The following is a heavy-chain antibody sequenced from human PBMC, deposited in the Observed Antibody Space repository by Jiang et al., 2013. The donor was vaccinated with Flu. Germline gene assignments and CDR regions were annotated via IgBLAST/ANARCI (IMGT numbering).Heavy chain of an antibody. Sequence: GAEVKKPGESLKISCKGSGYSFTSYWIGWVRQMPGKGLEWMGIIYPGDSDTRYSPSFQGQVTISADKSISTAYLQWSSLKASDTAMYYCARHMIAAAGTGMDYYYGMDVWGQGTTVTVSS. CDR3: ARHMIAAAGTGMDYYYGMDV. J-gene: IGHJ6*02. CDR2: IYPGDSDT. D-gene: IGHD6-13*01. V-gene: IGHV5-51*01. CDR1: GYSFTSYW.